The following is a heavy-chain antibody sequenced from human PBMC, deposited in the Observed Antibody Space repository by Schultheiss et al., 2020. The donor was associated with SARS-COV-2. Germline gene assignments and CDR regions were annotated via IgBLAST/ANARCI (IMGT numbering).Heavy chain of an antibody. Sequence: SQTLSLTCTVSGGSISSGTYYWGFIRQPPGQGLEWIGSIYYSGSTYYNPSLKSRVSISVDTSRNQVSLKLNSVAATDTAVYYCARHRSRITIFGVVGTQNQGWFDPWGQGTLVTVSS. J-gene: IGHJ5*02. CDR1: GGSISSGTYY. CDR2: IYYSGST. D-gene: IGHD3-3*01. V-gene: IGHV4-39*01. CDR3: ARHRSRITIFGVVGTQNQGWFDP.